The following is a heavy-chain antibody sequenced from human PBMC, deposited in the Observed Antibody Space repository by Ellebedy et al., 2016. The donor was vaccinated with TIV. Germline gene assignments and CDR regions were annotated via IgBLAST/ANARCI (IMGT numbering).Heavy chain of an antibody. V-gene: IGHV1-46*01. CDR1: GYTFTGYY. D-gene: IGHD3-22*01. J-gene: IGHJ4*02. CDR3: ARTYYYDSSGQGVAFDY. Sequence: GESLKISXKASGYTFTGYYMHWVRQAPGQGLEWMGIINPSGGSTSYAQKFQGRVTMTRDTSTSTVYMELSSLRSEDTAVYYCARTYYYDSSGQGVAFDYWGQGTLVTVSS. CDR2: INPSGGST.